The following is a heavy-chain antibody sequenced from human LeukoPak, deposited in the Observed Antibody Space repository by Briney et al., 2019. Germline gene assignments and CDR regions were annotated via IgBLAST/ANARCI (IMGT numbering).Heavy chain of an antibody. CDR3: ARLVLYYYGMDV. CDR1: GYIFAHNG. J-gene: IGHJ6*02. V-gene: IGHV1-18*01. CDR2: ISAYNGDT. Sequence: ASVKVSCKTSGYIFAHNGISWVRQAPGQGPEWMGWISAYNGDTNYAQKLQGRVTMTTDTSTSTAYMELRSLRSDDTAVYYCARLVLYYYGMDVWGQGTTVTVSS.